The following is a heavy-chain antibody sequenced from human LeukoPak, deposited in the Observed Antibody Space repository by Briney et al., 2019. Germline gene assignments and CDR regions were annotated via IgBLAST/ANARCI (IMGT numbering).Heavy chain of an antibody. Sequence: GGSLRLSCVASGFTIDRTTMSWVRQAPGKGLEWVANMKEDGSDIYYVDSVRGRFTISRDNAKKSVYLQMNSLRAEDTGVYYCARGGRSYFDFWGQGSLVTVSS. J-gene: IGHJ4*02. CDR3: ARGGRSYFDF. V-gene: IGHV3-7*01. D-gene: IGHD3-10*01. CDR2: MKEDGSDI. CDR1: GFTIDRTT.